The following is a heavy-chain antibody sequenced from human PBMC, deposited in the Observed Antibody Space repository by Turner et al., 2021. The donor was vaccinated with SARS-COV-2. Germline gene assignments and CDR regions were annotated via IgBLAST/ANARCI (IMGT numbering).Heavy chain of an antibody. D-gene: IGHD4-17*01. Sequence: LQLQESGPGLVKPSKTLSLSSTVPGGTISSSYYYWGWIRQPPGKGLEWIGSIYYSGSTYYNPSLKSRVTISVDTSKNQFSLKLNSVTAADTAVYYCARHGPTSTTKAFDPWGQGTLVTVSS. CDR1: GGTISSSYYY. V-gene: IGHV4-39*01. J-gene: IGHJ5*02. CDR3: ARHGPTSTTKAFDP. CDR2: IYYSGST.